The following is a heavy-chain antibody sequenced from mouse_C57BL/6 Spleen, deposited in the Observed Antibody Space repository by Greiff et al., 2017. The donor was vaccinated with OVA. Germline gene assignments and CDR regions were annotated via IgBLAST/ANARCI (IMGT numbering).Heavy chain of an antibody. V-gene: IGHV1-69*01. CDR1: GYTFNSYW. CDR2: IDPSDSYT. CDR3: ARGDNDYFAWVAY. J-gene: IGHJ3*01. Sequence: QVQLQQPGAELVMPGASVKLSCKASGYTFNSYWMHWVKQRPGQGLEWIGEIDPSDSYTNYNQKFKGKSTLTVDKSSSTAYMQLSSLTSEDSAVYYCARGDNDYFAWVAYWGQGTLVTVSA. D-gene: IGHD2-4*01.